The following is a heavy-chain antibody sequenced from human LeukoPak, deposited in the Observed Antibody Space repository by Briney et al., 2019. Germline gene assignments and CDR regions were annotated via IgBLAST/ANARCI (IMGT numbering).Heavy chain of an antibody. CDR3: ARVMDYYDSSGYYTHDY. CDR2: IYHSGST. J-gene: IGHJ4*02. CDR1: GGSISSSSYY. V-gene: IGHV4-39*07. D-gene: IGHD3-22*01. Sequence: SETLSLTCTVSGGSISSSSYYWGWIRQPPGKGLEWIGSIYHSGSTYYNPSLKSRVTISVDTSKNQFSLKLSSVTAADTAVYYCARVMDYYDSSGYYTHDYWGQGTLVTVSS.